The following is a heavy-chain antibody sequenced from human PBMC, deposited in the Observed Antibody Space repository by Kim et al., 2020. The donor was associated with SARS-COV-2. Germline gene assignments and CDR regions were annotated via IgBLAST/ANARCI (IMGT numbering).Heavy chain of an antibody. J-gene: IGHJ4*02. D-gene: IGHD4-17*01. CDR3: ARHYGGNPDYYFDY. Sequence: PSFQGHVTISADKSISTAYLQWSSLKASDTAMYYCARHYGGNPDYYFDYWGQGTLVTVSS. V-gene: IGHV5-10-1*01.